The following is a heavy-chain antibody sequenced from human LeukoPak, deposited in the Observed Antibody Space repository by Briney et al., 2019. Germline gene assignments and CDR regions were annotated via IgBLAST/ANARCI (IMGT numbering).Heavy chain of an antibody. CDR3: ARDAPSCSGGSCYAILDY. CDR2: ISAYNGNT. J-gene: IGHJ4*02. CDR1: GYTFTSYG. V-gene: IGHV1-18*01. D-gene: IGHD2-15*01. Sequence: GASVKVSCKASGYTFTSYGISWVRQAPGQGLEWMGWISAYNGNTNYAQKLQGRVTMTTDTSTSTAYMELRSLRSDDTAVYYCARDAPSCSGGSCYAILDYWGQGTLVTVSS.